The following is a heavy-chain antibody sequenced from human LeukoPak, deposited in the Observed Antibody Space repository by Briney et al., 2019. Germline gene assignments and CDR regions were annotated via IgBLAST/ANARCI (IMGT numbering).Heavy chain of an antibody. Sequence: AGGSLRLSCAASGFTVSSSYMSWVRQAPGKGLEWVSAISGSGGSTYYADSVKGRFTISRDNSKNTLYLQMNSLRAEDTAVYYCAKDRALIVVVPAASFDPWGQGTLVTVSS. CDR1: GFTVSSSY. CDR3: AKDRALIVVVPAASFDP. V-gene: IGHV3-23*01. D-gene: IGHD2-2*01. J-gene: IGHJ5*02. CDR2: ISGSGGST.